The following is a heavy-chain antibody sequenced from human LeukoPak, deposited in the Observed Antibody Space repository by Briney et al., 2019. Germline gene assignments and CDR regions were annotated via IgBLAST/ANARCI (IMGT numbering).Heavy chain of an antibody. V-gene: IGHV4-4*07. J-gene: IGHJ6*03. Sequence: ETLSLACTVSGGSISSYYWSWIRQPAGKGLEWIGRIYTSGSTNYNPFRKSRVTISVDKSKNQFSLKLSSVTAADTAVYYCARAADYYYYYMDVWGKGATVTVSS. CDR2: IYTSGST. D-gene: IGHD2-15*01. CDR1: GGSISSYY. CDR3: ARAADYYYYYMDV.